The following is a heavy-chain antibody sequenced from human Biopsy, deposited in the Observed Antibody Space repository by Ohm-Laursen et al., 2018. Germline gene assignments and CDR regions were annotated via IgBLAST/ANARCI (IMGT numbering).Heavy chain of an antibody. V-gene: IGHV4-31*01. CDR1: GGSINSGGHF. D-gene: IGHD3-16*02. Sequence: TLSLTCSVSGGSINSGGHFWGWVRQSPGKGLEWIGYIYDNGDTYYNPSLMSLVSISADTSKNQVSLRLNSVTAADTAVYYCTRVRTFGGVIGGYYFDYWGQGTLVIVSS. CDR3: TRVRTFGGVIGGYYFDY. CDR2: IYDNGDT. J-gene: IGHJ4*02.